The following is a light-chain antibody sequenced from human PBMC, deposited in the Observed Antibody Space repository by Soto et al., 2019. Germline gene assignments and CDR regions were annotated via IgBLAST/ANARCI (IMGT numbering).Light chain of an antibody. CDR2: ECN. V-gene: IGLV2-23*01. CDR1: SSDIGYYKL. CDR3: CSYAGKNFPFHV. Sequence: QSVLTQPGSGSGSPGQSITISCSGSSSDIGYYKLVSWSQRRPGAAPTLIIYECNERPSGGSTRFSASKSGHSASVLISGLQAEDEADYFCCSYAGKNFPFHVFGTGTKVTVL. J-gene: IGLJ1*01.